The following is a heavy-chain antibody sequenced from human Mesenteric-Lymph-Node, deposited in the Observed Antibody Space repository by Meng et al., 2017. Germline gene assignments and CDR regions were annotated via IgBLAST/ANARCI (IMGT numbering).Heavy chain of an antibody. CDR1: GFTFSSYW. D-gene: IGHD6-6*01. V-gene: IGHV3-74*03. CDR2: INPNGSTT. Sequence: GESLKISCAAAGFTFSSYWMYWVRQGPGKGLVCVSRINPNGSTTTYADSVTGRFTISRDNAKNTLDLQVNSLRVEDTAVYYCVGGSPHDSWGQGTLVTVSS. J-gene: IGHJ4*02. CDR3: VGGSPHDS.